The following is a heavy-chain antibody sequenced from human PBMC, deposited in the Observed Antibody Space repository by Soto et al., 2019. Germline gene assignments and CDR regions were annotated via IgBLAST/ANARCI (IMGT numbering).Heavy chain of an antibody. D-gene: IGHD6-13*01. CDR3: ARDIAAAGTNFQH. J-gene: IGHJ1*01. CDR2: INHSGST. V-gene: IGHV4-34*01. CDR1: GGSFSGYY. Sequence: SETLSLTCAVYGGSFSGYYWSWIRQPPGKGLEWIGEINHSGSTNYNPSLKSRVTISVDTSKNQFSLNLSSVTAADTAVYYCARDIAAAGTNFQHWGQGTLVTVSS.